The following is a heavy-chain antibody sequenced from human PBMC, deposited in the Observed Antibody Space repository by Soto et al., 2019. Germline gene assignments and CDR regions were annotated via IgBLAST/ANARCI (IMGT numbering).Heavy chain of an antibody. V-gene: IGHV1-8*01. CDR1: GYTFTSYD. Sequence: ASVKVSCKASGYTFTSYDINWVRQATGQGLEWMGWMNPNSGNTGYAQKFQGRVTMTRNTSISTAYMEISSLRSEDTAVYYCWFYDYLWGRPPQWYGMDVWGQGTKVTVYS. CDR2: MNPNSGNT. CDR3: WFYDYLWGRPPQWYGMDV. J-gene: IGHJ6*02. D-gene: IGHD3-16*01.